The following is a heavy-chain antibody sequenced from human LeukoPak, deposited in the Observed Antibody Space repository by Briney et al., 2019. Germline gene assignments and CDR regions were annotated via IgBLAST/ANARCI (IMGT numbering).Heavy chain of an antibody. V-gene: IGHV4-34*01. J-gene: IGHJ4*02. D-gene: IGHD5-24*01. Sequence: SETLSLTCAVYGGSFSGYYWSWIRQPPGKGLEWIGEINHSGSTNYNPSLKSRVTISVDTSKNQFSLKLSSVTAADTAVYYCAREMALQEGSGPHDYWGQGTLVTVSS. CDR2: INHSGST. CDR1: GGSFSGYY. CDR3: AREMALQEGSGPHDY.